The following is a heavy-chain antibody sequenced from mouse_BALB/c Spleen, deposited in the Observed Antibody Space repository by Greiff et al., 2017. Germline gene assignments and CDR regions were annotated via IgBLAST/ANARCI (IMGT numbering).Heavy chain of an antibody. CDR3: ALTEDFDV. J-gene: IGHJ1*01. CDR2: IDPANGNT. Sequence: EVKLVESGAELVKPGASVKLSCTASGFNIKDTYMHWVKQRPEQGLEWIGRIDPANGNTKYDPKFQGKATITADTSSNTAYLQLSSLTSEDTAVYYCALTEDFDVWGAGTTVTVSS. CDR1: GFNIKDTY. V-gene: IGHV14-3*02. D-gene: IGHD1-1*01.